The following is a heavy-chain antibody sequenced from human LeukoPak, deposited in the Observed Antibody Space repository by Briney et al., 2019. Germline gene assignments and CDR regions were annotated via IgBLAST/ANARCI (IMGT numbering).Heavy chain of an antibody. V-gene: IGHV3-9*01. J-gene: IGHJ4*02. Sequence: PGRSLRLSCAASGFTLDDYAMHSVRQAPGRGLEGVSGISWNSGSIGYADSVKGRFTISRDNAKNSLYLQMNSLRAEDTALYYCAGGSGSYYNVEPNYWGQGTLVTVSS. D-gene: IGHD3-10*01. CDR2: ISWNSGSI. CDR3: AGGSGSYYNVEPNY. CDR1: GFTLDDYA.